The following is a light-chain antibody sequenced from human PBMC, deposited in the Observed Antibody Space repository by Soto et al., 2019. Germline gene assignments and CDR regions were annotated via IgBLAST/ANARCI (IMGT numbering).Light chain of an antibody. Sequence: DIQMKQSPATLSASVGDRVTITCRASQSISSWLAWYQQKPGKAPKLLIYKASSLESGVPSRFSGSGSGTDFILTISRLEPEDFAVYYCQQYGSSPTGITFGQGTRLE. CDR2: KAS. J-gene: IGKJ5*01. CDR3: QQYGSSPTGIT. V-gene: IGKV1-5*03. CDR1: QSISSW.